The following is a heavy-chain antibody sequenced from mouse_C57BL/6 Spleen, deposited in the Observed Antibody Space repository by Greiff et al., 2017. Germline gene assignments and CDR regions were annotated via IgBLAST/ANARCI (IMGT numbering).Heavy chain of an antibody. V-gene: IGHV1-15*01. CDR3: TRNYYGSRAWFAY. CDR1: GYKFTDYE. CDR2: IDPETGGT. Sequence: VQLQESGAALVRPGASVTLSCKASGYKFTDYEMHWVKQTPVHGLEWIGAIDPETGGTAYNQKFKGKAILTADKSSSTAYMELRSLTSEDSAVYYCTRNYYGSRAWFAYWGQGTLVSVSA. D-gene: IGHD1-1*01. J-gene: IGHJ3*01.